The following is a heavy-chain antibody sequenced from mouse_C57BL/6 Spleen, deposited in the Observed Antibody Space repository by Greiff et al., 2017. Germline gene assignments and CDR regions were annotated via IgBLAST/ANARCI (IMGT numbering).Heavy chain of an antibody. CDR3: ARAYYSNFYFDY. D-gene: IGHD2-5*01. CDR1: GFSLTSYG. J-gene: IGHJ2*01. V-gene: IGHV2-2*01. CDR2: IWSGGST. Sequence: QVHVKQSGPGLVQPSQSLSITCTVSGFSLTSYGVHWVRQSPGKGLEWLGVIWSGGSTDYNAAFISRLSISKDNSKSQVFFKMNSLQADDTAIYYCARAYYSNFYFDYWGQGTTLTVSS.